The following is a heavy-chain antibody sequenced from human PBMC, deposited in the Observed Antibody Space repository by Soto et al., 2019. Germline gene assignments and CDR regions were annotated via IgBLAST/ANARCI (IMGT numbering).Heavy chain of an antibody. CDR1: GFTVSSNY. V-gene: IGHV3-53*04. CDR3: ARDRRYCHGPYDYYCLDA. D-gene: IGHD5-18*01. CDR2: IYGGGST. J-gene: IGHJ5*02. Sequence: GGSLRLSCAASGFTVSSNYMSWVRQAPGKGLEWVSVIYGGGSTYYADSVKGRFTISRHNSKNTLYLQMNSLRAEDTAVYYCARDRRYCHGPYDYYCLDAWGQGTLVNVSS.